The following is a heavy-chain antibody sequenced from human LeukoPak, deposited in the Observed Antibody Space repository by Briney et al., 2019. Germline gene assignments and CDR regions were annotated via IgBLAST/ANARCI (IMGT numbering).Heavy chain of an antibody. CDR2: IYSSGII. J-gene: IGHJ5*02. CDR1: GPPISSGYYY. D-gene: IGHD2-2*02. Sequence: PSETLSLTCTVSGPPISSGYYYWGWIRQAPGKGLEWIASIYSSGIIYYNPSLKSRVTISVDTSQNQFSLKLCSVTAADTAVYYCARHPHCSSGSCYSWFDPWGQGTLVTVSS. CDR3: ARHPHCSSGSCYSWFDP. V-gene: IGHV4-39*01.